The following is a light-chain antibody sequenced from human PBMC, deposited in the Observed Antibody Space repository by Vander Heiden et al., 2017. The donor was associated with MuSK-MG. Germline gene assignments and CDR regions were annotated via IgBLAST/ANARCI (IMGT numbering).Light chain of an antibody. J-gene: IGLJ2*01. CDR3: SSFAASSASLVI. CDR1: SNDVGGYKY. Sequence: QSALTQPRSVSGSPGQSVTISCTGSSNDVGGYKYVSWYQQLPGKVPKLIIYDVSERPSGVPGRFSASKTGNTASLTISGLQAEDEADYYCSSFAASSASLVIFGGGTKLTVL. V-gene: IGLV2-11*01. CDR2: DVS.